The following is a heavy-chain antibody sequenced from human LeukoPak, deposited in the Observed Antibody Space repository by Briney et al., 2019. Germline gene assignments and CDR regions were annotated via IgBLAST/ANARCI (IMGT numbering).Heavy chain of an antibody. CDR2: IFYRGST. D-gene: IGHD3-10*01. Sequence: SETLSLTCTVSGGSMSNYYWSWIRQTPGKGLEWIAYIFYRGSTNYNPSLQSRVTILVDTSKNQFSLKLSSVTAADTAVYYCARSELLWFGGVNSGFDYWGQGTLVTVSS. CDR1: GGSMSNYY. J-gene: IGHJ4*02. CDR3: ARSELLWFGGVNSGFDY. V-gene: IGHV4-59*01.